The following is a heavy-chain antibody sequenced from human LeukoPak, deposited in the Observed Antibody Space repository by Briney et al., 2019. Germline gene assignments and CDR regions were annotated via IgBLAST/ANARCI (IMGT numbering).Heavy chain of an antibody. V-gene: IGHV3-7*01. CDR2: IKQDGSEK. D-gene: IGHD3-3*01. Sequence: PGGSLRLSCTASGFTFGDDGMSWFRQAPGKGLEWVANIKQDGSEKYYVDSVKGRFTISRDNAKNSLYLQMNSLRAEDTAVYYCARRVTIFGVATEYNWFDPWGQGTLVTVSS. CDR3: ARRVTIFGVATEYNWFDP. J-gene: IGHJ5*02. CDR1: GFTFGDDG.